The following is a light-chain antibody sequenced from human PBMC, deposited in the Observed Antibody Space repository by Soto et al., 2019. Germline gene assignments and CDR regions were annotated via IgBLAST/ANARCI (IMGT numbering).Light chain of an antibody. V-gene: IGKV1-12*01. CDR3: QQSNSFPLT. J-gene: IGKJ4*01. CDR2: AAS. Sequence: IQMTQSPSSVYASVGDRVTITCRASQGVRTWLAWYQQKPGKAPKLLIYAASSLQSGVPSRFSGSGSGTDFTLTINDLQPEDFATYFCQQSNSFPLTFGGGTKVDIK. CDR1: QGVRTW.